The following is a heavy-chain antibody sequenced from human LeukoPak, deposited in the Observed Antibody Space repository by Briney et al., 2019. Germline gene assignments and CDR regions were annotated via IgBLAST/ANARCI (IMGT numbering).Heavy chain of an antibody. CDR3: ARDPAVYYGSDYYFDY. V-gene: IGHV1-2*02. Sequence: ASLKVSCKTSGYTFIRYSIGWVRQAPGQGLEWMGWITPNTGGTNYAQRFQGRVTMTRDTSISTVYMDLSRLRSDDTAVYYCARDPAVYYGSDYYFDYWGQGTLVTVSS. CDR1: GYTFIRYS. J-gene: IGHJ4*02. CDR2: ITPNTGGT. D-gene: IGHD3-10*01.